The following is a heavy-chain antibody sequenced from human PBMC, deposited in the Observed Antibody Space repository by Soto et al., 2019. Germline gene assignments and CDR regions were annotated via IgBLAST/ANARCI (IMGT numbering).Heavy chain of an antibody. D-gene: IGHD4-17*01. CDR2: IYYSGST. CDR3: ARVAPVTRYFDL. V-gene: IGHV4-61*01. Sequence: SETLSLTCTVSGDSVSSGSYYWSWIRQPPGKGLEWIGYIYYSGSTNYNPSLKSRVTISVDTSKSQFSLKLTSVTAADTAVYYCARVAPVTRYFDLWGRGXLVTVYS. J-gene: IGHJ2*01. CDR1: GDSVSSGSYY.